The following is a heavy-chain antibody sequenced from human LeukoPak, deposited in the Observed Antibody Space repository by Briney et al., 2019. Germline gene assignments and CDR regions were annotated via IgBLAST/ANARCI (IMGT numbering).Heavy chain of an antibody. Sequence: SVKVSCKASGGATFSSDGISWVRQAPGQGLEWMGGIIPMFGTTNYAQKFRGRVTITVDESTTTAYMELNSLTSEDTAVYYCARAMVQGVIIARFGMDVWGRGTAVTVSS. D-gene: IGHD3-10*01. V-gene: IGHV1-69*13. CDR2: IIPMFGTT. CDR3: ARAMVQGVIIARFGMDV. CDR1: GGATFSSDG. J-gene: IGHJ6*04.